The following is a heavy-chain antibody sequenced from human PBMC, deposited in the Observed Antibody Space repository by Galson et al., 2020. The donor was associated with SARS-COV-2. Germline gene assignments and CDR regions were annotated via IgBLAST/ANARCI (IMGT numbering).Heavy chain of an antibody. Sequence: ETSETLSLTCSVSIGSMSDHYWSRIRQPPGKALEWIGFIFYTGRTNYNASLKSRVTITLDTSKKQFYLRLTSVTAADTAVYYCAKLAEGRRSSEDYWGQGTLVAVSS. CDR3: AKLAEGRRSSEDY. V-gene: IGHV4-59*08. CDR2: IFYTGRT. J-gene: IGHJ4*02. CDR1: IGSMSDHY.